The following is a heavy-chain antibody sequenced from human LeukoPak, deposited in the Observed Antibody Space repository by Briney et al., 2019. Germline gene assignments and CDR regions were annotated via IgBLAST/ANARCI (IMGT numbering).Heavy chain of an antibody. Sequence: SETLSLTCTVSGGSISSYYWSWIRQPPGKGLEWIGYIYYSGSTSYNPSLKSRVTISVDTSKNQFSLKLSSVTAADTAVYYCARDSRDAYKIGVDYWGQGTLVTVSS. CDR3: ARDSRDAYKIGVDY. CDR2: IYYSGST. V-gene: IGHV4-59*01. D-gene: IGHD5-24*01. J-gene: IGHJ4*02. CDR1: GGSISSYY.